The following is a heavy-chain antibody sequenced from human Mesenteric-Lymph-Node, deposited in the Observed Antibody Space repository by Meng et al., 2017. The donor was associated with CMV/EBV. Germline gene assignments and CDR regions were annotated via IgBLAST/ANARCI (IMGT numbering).Heavy chain of an antibody. D-gene: IGHD3-10*01. Sequence: GGSLRLSCAASGFTFSSYAMHWIRQAPGKGLEWISYISSGGTTIYYADSVKGRFTISRDNAKNSLYLRMNSLRAEDTAVYYCARIPTRGVRYFDYWGQGTLVTVSS. CDR2: ISSGGTTI. CDR1: GFTFSSYA. V-gene: IGHV3-48*04. J-gene: IGHJ4*02. CDR3: ARIPTRGVRYFDY.